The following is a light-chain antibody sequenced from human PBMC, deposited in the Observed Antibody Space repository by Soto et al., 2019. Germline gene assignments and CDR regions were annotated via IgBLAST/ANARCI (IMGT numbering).Light chain of an antibody. CDR3: SSYAGSRTYV. V-gene: IGLV2-23*01. J-gene: IGLJ1*01. Sequence: QSVLTQPASVSGSPGQSITISCTGTSSDVGSYNLVSWYQQHPGKAPKLMIYEGSKRPSGVSNRFSGSRSGNTASLTISGLLAEDEADYYCSSYAGSRTYVFGTGTQLTVL. CDR2: EGS. CDR1: SSDVGSYNL.